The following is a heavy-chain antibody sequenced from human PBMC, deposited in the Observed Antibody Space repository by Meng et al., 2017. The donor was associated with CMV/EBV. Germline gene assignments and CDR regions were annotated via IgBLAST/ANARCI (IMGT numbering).Heavy chain of an antibody. J-gene: IGHJ6*02. CDR2: ISSSSSTI. V-gene: IGHV3-48*04. Sequence: GESLKISCAASGFTFSSYSMNWVRQAPGKGLEWVSYISSSSSTIYYADSVKGRFTISRDNAKNSLYLQMNSLRAEDTAVYYCARETWQWLVGVWGQGPTVTVFS. CDR1: GFTFSSYS. D-gene: IGHD6-19*01. CDR3: ARETWQWLVGV.